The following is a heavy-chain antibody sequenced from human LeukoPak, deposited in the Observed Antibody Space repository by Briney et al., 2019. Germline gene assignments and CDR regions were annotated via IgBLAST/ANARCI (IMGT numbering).Heavy chain of an antibody. CDR1: GFTFSSYG. CDR2: ISYDVGKK. CDR3: ARAKVYPNDY. V-gene: IGHV3-30*03. J-gene: IGHJ4*02. Sequence: GGSLRLSCAASGFTFSSYGMHWVRQAPGKGLEWVAVISYDVGKKYYADSVKGRFTISRDNSKNTLYLQMNSRRAEDTAVYYCARAKVYPNDYWGQGTLVTVSS. D-gene: IGHD1-14*01.